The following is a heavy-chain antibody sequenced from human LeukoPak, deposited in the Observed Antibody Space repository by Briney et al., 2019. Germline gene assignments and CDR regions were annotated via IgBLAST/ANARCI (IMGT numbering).Heavy chain of an antibody. CDR3: ARVDGGYCGGGSLYANRVEP. Sequence: SETLSLTCTVSGASITIYYWSWIRQPPGKRLEWPAYMYYSGSPNYNPSLKSRVTMSVDTSENQFSLKLTAVTSADTAVYYCARVDGGYCGGGSLYANRVEPRGQGTL. V-gene: IGHV4-59*01. J-gene: IGHJ5*02. D-gene: IGHD2-15*01. CDR2: MYYSGSP. CDR1: GASITIYY.